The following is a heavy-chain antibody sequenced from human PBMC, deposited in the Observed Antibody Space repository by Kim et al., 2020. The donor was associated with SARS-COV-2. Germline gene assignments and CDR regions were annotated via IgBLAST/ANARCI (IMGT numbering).Heavy chain of an antibody. Sequence: SETLSLTCTVSGGSISSYYWSWIRQSPGEGLEWIAYIHNSGSTNYNPSLRSRVTMALDTSKNQLSLKLNSVTAADTAVYFRARHFLEMELDYYMDVWGQG. CDR3: ARHFLEMELDYYMDV. CDR1: GGSISSYY. D-gene: IGHD1-26*01. J-gene: IGHJ6*03. V-gene: IGHV4-59*08. CDR2: IHNSGST.